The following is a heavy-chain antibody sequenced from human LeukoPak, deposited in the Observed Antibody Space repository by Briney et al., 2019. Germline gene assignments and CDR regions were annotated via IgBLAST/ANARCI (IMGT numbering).Heavy chain of an antibody. J-gene: IGHJ3*02. CDR2: INPSGGST. CDR1: GYTFTSYY. D-gene: IGHD3-22*01. Sequence: ASVKVSCKASGYTFTSYYMHWVRQAPGQGLEWMGIINPSGGSTSYAQKFQGRVTMTRDTSTSTVYMELSSLRSEDTAVYYCARAKPNYYDSSAYGTFDIWGQGTMVTVSS. CDR3: ARAKPNYYDSSAYGTFDI. V-gene: IGHV1-46*01.